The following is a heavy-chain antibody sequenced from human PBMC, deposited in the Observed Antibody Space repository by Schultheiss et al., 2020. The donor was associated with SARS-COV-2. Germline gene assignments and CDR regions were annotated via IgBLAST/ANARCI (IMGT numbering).Heavy chain of an antibody. CDR2: IGTAGDT. J-gene: IGHJ3*02. D-gene: IGHD5-18*01. Sequence: GGSLRLSCAASGFTFSSYDMHWVRQATGKGLEWVSAIGTAGDTYYPGSVKGRFTISRENAKNSLYLQMNSLRAGDTAVYYCAREDTAMATHVFDIWGQGTMVTVSS. CDR3: AREDTAMATHVFDI. V-gene: IGHV3-13*01. CDR1: GFTFSSYD.